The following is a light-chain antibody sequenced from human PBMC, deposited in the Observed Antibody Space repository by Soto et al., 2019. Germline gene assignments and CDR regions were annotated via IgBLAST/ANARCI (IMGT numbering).Light chain of an antibody. Sequence: QSVLTQSPSASGSPGQSVTISCPGTSSDIGGYNSVSWYQQHPGKAPKVMIYDVSKRPSGVPDRFSGSKSGNTASLTVSALQAEDEADYYCSSYTDRNNLVFGTGTKLTVL. CDR2: DVS. CDR3: SSYTDRNNLV. J-gene: IGLJ1*01. V-gene: IGLV2-8*01. CDR1: SSDIGGYNS.